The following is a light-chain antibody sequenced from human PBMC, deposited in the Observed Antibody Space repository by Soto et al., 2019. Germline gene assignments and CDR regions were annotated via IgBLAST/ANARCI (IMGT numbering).Light chain of an antibody. Sequence: EIVLTQSPGTLSLSPGERATLSCRASQSVSSSYLAWYRQTPGQAPRLLIYGASTRATGIPDRFSGSGSGTDFTLTISRLEPEAFAVYYCQQYSSSPLTFGGGTKVEIE. CDR2: GAS. CDR3: QQYSSSPLT. J-gene: IGKJ4*01. CDR1: QSVSSSY. V-gene: IGKV3-20*01.